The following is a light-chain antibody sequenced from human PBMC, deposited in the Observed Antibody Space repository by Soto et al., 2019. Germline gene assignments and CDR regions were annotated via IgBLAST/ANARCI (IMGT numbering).Light chain of an antibody. CDR2: KTS. V-gene: IGKV1-5*03. J-gene: IGKJ1*01. Sequence: DIQMTQSPSTLSAFVGERVTITCRASHYVSSSLAWYQQKPGKAPKLMIYKTSILESGVPSRFSGSASGTDFTLSISSLQPDDFATYWCQQYNTYPWTFGQGTKVEIK. CDR1: HYVSSS. CDR3: QQYNTYPWT.